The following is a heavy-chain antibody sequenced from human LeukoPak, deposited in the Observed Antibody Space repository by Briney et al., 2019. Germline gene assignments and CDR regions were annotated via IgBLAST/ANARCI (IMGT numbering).Heavy chain of an antibody. J-gene: IGHJ4*02. CDR2: ISSSGSTI. CDR3: AKRGVVIRVILVGFHKEAYYFDS. CDR1: GFTFSDYY. Sequence: PGGSLRLSCAASGFTFSDYYMSWIRQAPGKGLEWVSYISSSGSTIHYADSVKGRFTISRDNPKNTLYLQMNSLRAEDTAVYFCAKRGVVIRVILVGFHKEAYYFDSWGQGALVTVSS. V-gene: IGHV3-11*01. D-gene: IGHD3-22*01.